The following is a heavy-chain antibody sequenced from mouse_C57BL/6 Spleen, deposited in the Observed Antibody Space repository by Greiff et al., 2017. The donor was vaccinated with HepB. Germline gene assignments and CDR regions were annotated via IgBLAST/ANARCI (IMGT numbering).Heavy chain of an antibody. Sequence: QVQLQQSGAELVKPGASVKLSCKASGYTFTSYWMQWVKQRPGQGLEWIGEIDPSDSYTNYNQKFKGKATLTVDTSSSTAYMQLSSLTSEDSAVYYCARSYSNYVYFDYWGQGTTLTVSS. CDR1: GYTFTSYW. CDR2: IDPSDSYT. CDR3: ARSYSNYVYFDY. J-gene: IGHJ2*01. V-gene: IGHV1-50*01. D-gene: IGHD2-5*01.